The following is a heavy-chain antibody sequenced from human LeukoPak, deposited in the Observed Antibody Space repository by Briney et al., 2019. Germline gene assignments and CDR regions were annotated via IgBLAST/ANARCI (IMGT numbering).Heavy chain of an antibody. D-gene: IGHD6-19*01. Sequence: KPSETLSLTCTVSGGSISSGSYYWSWIRQPAGKGLEWIGRIYTSGSTNYNPSLKSRVTISVDTSKNQFSLKLSSVTAADTAVYYCARGPMSSGWYSFDYWGQGTLVTVSS. J-gene: IGHJ4*02. CDR3: ARGPMSSGWYSFDY. V-gene: IGHV4-61*02. CDR2: IYTSGST. CDR1: GGSISSGSYY.